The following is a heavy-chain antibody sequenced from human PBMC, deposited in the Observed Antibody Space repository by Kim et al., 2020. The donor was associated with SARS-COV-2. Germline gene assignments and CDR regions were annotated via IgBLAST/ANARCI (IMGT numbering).Heavy chain of an antibody. J-gene: IGHJ3*02. CDR2: IYYSGST. CDR3: ARDLGYSSGWSDALDI. CDR1: GGSISSYY. Sequence: SETLSLTCTVSGGSISSYYWSWIRQPPGKGLEWIGYIYYSGSTNYNPSLRSRVTISVDTSKNQFSLKLSSVTAADTAVYYCARDLGYSSGWSDALDIWGQGTRVTVSS. V-gene: IGHV4-59*01. D-gene: IGHD6-19*01.